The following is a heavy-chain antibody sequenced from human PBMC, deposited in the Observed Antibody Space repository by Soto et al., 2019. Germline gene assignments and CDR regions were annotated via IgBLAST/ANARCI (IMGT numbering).Heavy chain of an antibody. CDR1: GDSVSSITAT. D-gene: IGHD2-8*01. CDR2: TFYRSSWYN. J-gene: IGHJ5*01. V-gene: IGHV6-1*01. Sequence: QVQLQQSGPGLVKPSQTLSLTCAISGDSVSSITATWDWSRQSPSRGRVWLGRTFYRSSWYNDSAVSVKSRISINPYTSNNQLSLQLNSVSPDGTPVYYCARLIGDSCLDSWRQGTLVTVSS. CDR3: ARLIGDSCLDS.